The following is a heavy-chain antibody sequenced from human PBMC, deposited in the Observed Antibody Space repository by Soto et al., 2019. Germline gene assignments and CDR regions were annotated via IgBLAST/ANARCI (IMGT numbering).Heavy chain of an antibody. CDR2: IWYDGSNK. J-gene: IGHJ6*02. D-gene: IGHD3-3*01. V-gene: IGHV3-33*01. CDR1: GFTFSSYG. Sequence: QSGGSLRLSCAASGFTFSSYGMHWVRQAPGKGLEWVAVIWYDGSNKYYADSVKGRFTISRDNSKNTLYLQMNSLRAEDTAVYYCARDELSAQYYDFFSGYYGYYYYGMDVWGQGTTVTVSS. CDR3: ARDELSAQYYDFFSGYYGYYYYGMDV.